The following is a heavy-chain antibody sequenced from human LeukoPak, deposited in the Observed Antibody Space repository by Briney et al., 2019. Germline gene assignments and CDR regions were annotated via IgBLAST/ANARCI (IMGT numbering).Heavy chain of an antibody. CDR3: AKYRFAVPNYSHYYMDV. D-gene: IGHD2-2*01. CDR1: GFSFDIHA. CDR2: IGGRRGNT. J-gene: IGHJ6*03. V-gene: IGHV3-23*01. Sequence: GGSLRLSCAAFGFSFDIHAMRWVRQAPGKGLAWVSSIGGRRGNTYYADSVKGRFTLSRDNSKTTLYLQMNSLRVDNTAVYYCAKYRFAVPNYSHYYMDVWGKGTTVTVSS.